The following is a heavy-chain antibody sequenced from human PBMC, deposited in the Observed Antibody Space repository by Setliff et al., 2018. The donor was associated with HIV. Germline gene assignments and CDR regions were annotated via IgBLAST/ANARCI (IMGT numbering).Heavy chain of an antibody. CDR1: GFTFSSYS. Sequence: GGSLRLSCAASGFTFSSYSMNWVRQAPGKGPEWVSSISSSSSYIYYADSVKGRFTISRDNAKNSLYLQMNSLRAEDTAVYYCARGSGILTGYSNYYYYYGMDVWGQGTTVTVSS. CDR3: ARGSGILTGYSNYYYYYGMDV. V-gene: IGHV3-21*01. CDR2: ISSSSSYI. J-gene: IGHJ6*02. D-gene: IGHD3-9*01.